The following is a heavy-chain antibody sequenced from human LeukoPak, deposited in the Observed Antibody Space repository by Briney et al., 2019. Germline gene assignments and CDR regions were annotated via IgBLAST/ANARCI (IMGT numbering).Heavy chain of an antibody. CDR2: IYPGDSDT. V-gene: IGHV5-51*01. CDR3: ARSTTSSSWSPALDY. CDR1: GYSFTSYW. J-gene: IGHJ4*02. Sequence: EESLKISCKGSGYSFTSYWIGWVRQMPGKGLEWMGIIYPGDSDTRYSPSFQGQVTISADKSISTAYLQWSSLKASDTAMYYCARSTTSSSWSPALDYWGQGTLVTVSS. D-gene: IGHD6-13*01.